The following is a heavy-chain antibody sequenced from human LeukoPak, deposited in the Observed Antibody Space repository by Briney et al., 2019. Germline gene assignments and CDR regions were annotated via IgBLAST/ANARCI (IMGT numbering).Heavy chain of an antibody. Sequence: PGGSLTLSCAASGFPFSSYWMSWVRHAPGKGLEWVANIKQDGSEKFYVDSVKGRFSISRDNAKNSMYLQMNSVRAEDTAVYYCARVRTPYYFVYWGQGTLVSVSS. CDR1: GFPFSSYW. CDR3: ARVRTPYYFVY. J-gene: IGHJ4*02. CDR2: IKQDGSEK. V-gene: IGHV3-7*01.